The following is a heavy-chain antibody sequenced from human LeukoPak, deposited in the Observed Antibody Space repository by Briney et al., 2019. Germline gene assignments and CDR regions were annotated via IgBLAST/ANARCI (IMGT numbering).Heavy chain of an antibody. CDR1: GDSASSNNGA. Sequence: SQTLSLTCGISGDSASSNNGAWNWIRQSPSRGLEWVGRTYYRSKWYNDYATSLQGRITISPDTSKNQFSLHLYSVTPEDTAIYYCASDVGTSGWYTFDYWGQEILVTVSS. CDR3: ASDVGTSGWYTFDY. V-gene: IGHV6-1*01. J-gene: IGHJ4*02. CDR2: TYYRSKWYN. D-gene: IGHD6-19*01.